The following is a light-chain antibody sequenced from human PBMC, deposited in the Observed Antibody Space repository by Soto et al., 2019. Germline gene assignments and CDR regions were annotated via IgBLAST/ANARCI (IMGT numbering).Light chain of an antibody. J-gene: IGLJ2*01. CDR1: KLGDKY. V-gene: IGLV3-1*01. CDR3: QAWDSSTANVV. Sequence: SYELTQPPSVSVSPGQTANITCSGDKLGDKYACWYQQRPGQSPVLVIYQHSKRPSGIPERFSGSNSGNTATLTISGTQAMDEADYYCQAWDSSTANVVFGVGTKVTVL. CDR2: QHS.